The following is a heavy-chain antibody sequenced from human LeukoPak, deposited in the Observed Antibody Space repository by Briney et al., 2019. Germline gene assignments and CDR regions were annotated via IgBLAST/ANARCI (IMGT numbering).Heavy chain of an antibody. CDR3: ARDGYGNSWFLN. J-gene: IGHJ4*02. CDR1: GVTVSSNY. V-gene: IGHV3-66*01. CDR2: IYSGGST. Sequence: PGGSLRLSCAASGVTVSSNYMSWVRQAPGKGLEWVSTIYSGGSTYYADSVKGRFTISRDSSKNTLCLQMNSLRAEDTAVYYCARDGYGNSWFLNWGQGTLVTVSS. D-gene: IGHD6-13*01.